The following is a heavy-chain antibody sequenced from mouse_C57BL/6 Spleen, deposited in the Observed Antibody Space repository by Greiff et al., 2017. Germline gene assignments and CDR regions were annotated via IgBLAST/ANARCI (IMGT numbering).Heavy chain of an antibody. V-gene: IGHV14-1*01. D-gene: IGHD2-5*01. CDR1: GFNIKDYY. Sequence: VQLQQSGAELVRPGASVKLSCTASGFNIKDYYMHWVKQRPEQGLEWIGRIDPEDGDTEYAPKFQGKATMTADTSSNTAYLQLSSLTSEDSAVYYCTRAYYSNYAYWGQGTLVTVSA. J-gene: IGHJ3*01. CDR2: IDPEDGDT. CDR3: TRAYYSNYAY.